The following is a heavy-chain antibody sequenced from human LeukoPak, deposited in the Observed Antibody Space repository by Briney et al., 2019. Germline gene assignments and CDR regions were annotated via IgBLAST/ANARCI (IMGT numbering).Heavy chain of an antibody. J-gene: IGHJ4*02. CDR1: GFTFSSYS. CDR2: ISSSSGYI. CDR3: ARGGSQQLVPDY. D-gene: IGHD6-13*01. Sequence: PGGSLRLSCAASGFTFSSYSMNWVRQAPGKGLEWVSSISSSSGYIYYADSVKGRFTISRDNAKNSLYLQMNSLRAEDTAVYYCARGGSQQLVPDYWGQGTLVTVSS. V-gene: IGHV3-21*01.